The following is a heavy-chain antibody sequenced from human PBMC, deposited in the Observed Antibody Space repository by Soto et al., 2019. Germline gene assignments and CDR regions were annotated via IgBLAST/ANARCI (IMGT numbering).Heavy chain of an antibody. J-gene: IGHJ4*02. CDR1: GGSFSGYY. Sequence: PSETLSLTCAVYGGSFSGYYWSWIRQPPGKGLEWIGEINHSGSTNYNPSLKSRVTISVDTSKNQFSLKLSSVTAADTAVYYCASIPLSSGWYLDYWGQGTLVTVSS. V-gene: IGHV4-34*01. CDR2: INHSGST. CDR3: ASIPLSSGWYLDY. D-gene: IGHD6-19*01.